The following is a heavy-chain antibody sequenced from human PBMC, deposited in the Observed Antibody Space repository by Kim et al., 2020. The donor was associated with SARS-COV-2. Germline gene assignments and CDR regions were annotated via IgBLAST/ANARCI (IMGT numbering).Heavy chain of an antibody. D-gene: IGHD5-18*01. CDR1: GGSISSSSFY. V-gene: IGHV4-39*01. CDR2: LCYSGST. J-gene: IGHJ4*02. CDR3: ATGGYSYGTGY. Sequence: SETLSLTCTVSGGSISSSSFYWGWIRQPPGKGLEWIGSLCYSGSTYYNPSLKSRVTISVDTSKNQFSLKLSSVTAADTAVYYCATGGYSYGTGYWGQGILVTVSS.